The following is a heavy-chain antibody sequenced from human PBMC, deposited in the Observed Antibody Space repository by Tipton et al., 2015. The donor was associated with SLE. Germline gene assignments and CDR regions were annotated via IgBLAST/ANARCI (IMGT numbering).Heavy chain of an antibody. CDR3: AKDLLVGAAMVY. CDR2: MNWNGGSI. V-gene: IGHV3-20*04. J-gene: IGHJ4*02. Sequence: SLRLSCEGSGFTFDDYVMSWVRQVPGKGLEWVSGMNWNGGSIGYADAVKGRFTISRDNSKNRVYLQMNSLRADDTAVYYCAKDLLVGAAMVYWGQGTLVTVSP. D-gene: IGHD2-2*01. CDR1: GFTFDDYV.